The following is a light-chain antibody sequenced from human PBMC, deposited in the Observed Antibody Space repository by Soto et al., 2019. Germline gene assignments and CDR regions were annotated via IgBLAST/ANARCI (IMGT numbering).Light chain of an antibody. Sequence: EIVLTQSPGTLSLSPGERASLSCRASQTVSSSYLAWYQQKPGQAPRLLVYGISNRATGIAARFSGSGSGTDFTLTISSLEPEDFAVYYCQQPSFGQGTRLEIK. CDR1: QTVSSSY. V-gene: IGKV3-20*01. CDR3: QQPS. J-gene: IGKJ5*01. CDR2: GIS.